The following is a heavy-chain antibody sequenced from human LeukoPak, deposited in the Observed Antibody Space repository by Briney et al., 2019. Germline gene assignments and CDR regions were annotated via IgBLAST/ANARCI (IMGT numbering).Heavy chain of an antibody. Sequence: GGSLRLSCAASGFTFSSYAMSWVRQAPGKGLEWVSAISGSGGSTYYADSVKGRFTISRDNSKNTLYLQMNSLRAEDTAVYYCATGLLCFGELLLYGMDVWGQGTTVTVSS. CDR2: ISGSGGST. CDR1: GFTFSSYA. CDR3: ATGLLCFGELLLYGMDV. V-gene: IGHV3-23*01. J-gene: IGHJ6*02. D-gene: IGHD3-10*01.